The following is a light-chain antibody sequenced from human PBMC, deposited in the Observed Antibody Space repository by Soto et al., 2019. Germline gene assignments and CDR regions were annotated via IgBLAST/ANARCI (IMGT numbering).Light chain of an antibody. Sequence: QSALTQPASVSGSPGQSITISYTGTSSDVGSYNLVSWYQQHPGKAPKLMIYEGSKRPSGVSNRFSGSKSGNTASLTISGLQAEDEADYYCCSYAGSSSHVEFGGGTKLTVL. V-gene: IGLV2-23*01. CDR1: SSDVGSYNL. CDR3: CSYAGSSSHVE. J-gene: IGLJ2*01. CDR2: EGS.